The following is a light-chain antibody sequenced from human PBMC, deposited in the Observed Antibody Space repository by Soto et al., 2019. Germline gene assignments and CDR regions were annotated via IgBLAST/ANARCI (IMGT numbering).Light chain of an antibody. V-gene: IGKV3-20*01. Sequence: EIVLTQSPGTLSLSPGERATLSCRASQSVSNNYLAWYQQRPGQAPRLLIYGASSRATGIPDRFSGSGSGTDCTLTISRLEPEDFAVYYCLQYGGSPRTFGQGTKVEIK. J-gene: IGKJ1*01. CDR1: QSVSNNY. CDR2: GAS. CDR3: LQYGGSPRT.